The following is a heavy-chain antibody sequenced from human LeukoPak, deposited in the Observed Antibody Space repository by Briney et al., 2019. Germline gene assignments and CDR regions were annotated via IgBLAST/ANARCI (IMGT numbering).Heavy chain of an antibody. D-gene: IGHD6-19*01. V-gene: IGHV1-24*01. CDR2: FYPEDGET. Sequence: ASVKVSCKVSGYTLTELSMHGVRQAPGKGREWMGDFYPEDGETIYAQKFQGRVTMTEDTSTDTAYMELRSMRSEDTAVYYCATPIAVAGLNYFDYWGQGTLVPVSS. CDR3: ATPIAVAGLNYFDY. J-gene: IGHJ4*02. CDR1: GYTLTELS.